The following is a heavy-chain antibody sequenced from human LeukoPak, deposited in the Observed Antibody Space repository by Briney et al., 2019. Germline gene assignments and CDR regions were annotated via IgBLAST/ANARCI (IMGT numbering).Heavy chain of an antibody. CDR3: ARRAGAYSHPYDY. CDR2: IRYDGSNK. D-gene: IGHD4/OR15-4a*01. J-gene: IGHJ4*02. CDR1: GFTFSSYG. V-gene: IGHV3-33*08. Sequence: GRSLRLSCAASGFTFSSYGMHWVRQAPGKGLEWVAFIRYDGSNKYYADSVKGRFTISRDNSKNTLYLQMNSLRAEDTAVYYCARRAGAYSHPYDYWGQGTLVTVSS.